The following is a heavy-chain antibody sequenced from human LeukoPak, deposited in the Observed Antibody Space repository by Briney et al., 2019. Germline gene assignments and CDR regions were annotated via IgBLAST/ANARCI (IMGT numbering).Heavy chain of an antibody. CDR3: AGVGSSFLDAFDI. CDR2: IYYSGST. D-gene: IGHD6-13*01. Sequence: PSETLSLTCTVSGGSISSYYWSWIRQPPGKGLEWIGYIYYSGSTNYNPSLKSRVTISVDTSKNQFSLKLSSVTAADTAVYYCAGVGSSFLDAFDIWGQGTMVTVSS. J-gene: IGHJ3*02. V-gene: IGHV4-59*01. CDR1: GGSISSYY.